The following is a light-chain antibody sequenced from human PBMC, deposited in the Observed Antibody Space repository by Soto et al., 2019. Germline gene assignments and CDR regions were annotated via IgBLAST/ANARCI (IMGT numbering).Light chain of an antibody. Sequence: DIQMTQSPSTLSASVGDRVTITCRASQSISSWLAWYQQKPGKAPKLLIYDASSLESGVPSRFSGSGSGTEFTLTISSLQPDDFAAYYCQQYNSYQGTFGQGTKV. CDR3: QQYNSYQGT. CDR2: DAS. CDR1: QSISSW. J-gene: IGKJ1*01. V-gene: IGKV1-5*01.